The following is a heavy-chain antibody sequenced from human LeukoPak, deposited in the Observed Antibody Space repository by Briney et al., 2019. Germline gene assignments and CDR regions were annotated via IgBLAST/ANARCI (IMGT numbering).Heavy chain of an antibody. V-gene: IGHV1-18*01. Sequence: GASVKVSCKASGYTFTSYGISWVRQAPGQGLEWMGWISAYNGNTNYAQKLQGRVTMTADTSTSTAYMELRSLRSDDTAVYYCARGENRRGWSLTGHFDYRGQGTLVTVSS. J-gene: IGHJ4*02. CDR3: ARGENRRGWSLTGHFDY. D-gene: IGHD6-19*01. CDR2: ISAYNGNT. CDR1: GYTFTSYG.